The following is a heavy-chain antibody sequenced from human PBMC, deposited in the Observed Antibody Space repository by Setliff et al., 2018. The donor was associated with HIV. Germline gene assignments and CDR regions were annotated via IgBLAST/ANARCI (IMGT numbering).Heavy chain of an antibody. J-gene: IGHJ4*02. V-gene: IGHV4-34*01. D-gene: IGHD4-17*01. Sequence: PSETLSLTCAVYGGSFSGYYWSWIRQPPGKGLEWIGEINHTGHINYNPSFKSRVTMSLDMSTNPFSLKMASMTAADSAVYYCARFDVTPMTTRDDWGQGTQVTVSS. CDR2: INHTGHI. CDR3: ARFDVTPMTTRDD. CDR1: GGSFSGYY.